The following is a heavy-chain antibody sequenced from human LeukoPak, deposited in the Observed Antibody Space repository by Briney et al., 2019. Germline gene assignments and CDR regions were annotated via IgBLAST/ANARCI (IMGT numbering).Heavy chain of an antibody. CDR3: ARAAYYSSGWPLDY. J-gene: IGHJ4*02. D-gene: IGHD6-19*01. CDR1: GYTFTSYD. Sequence: ASVKVSCKASGYTFTSYDINWVRQATGQGLEWMGWMNPNSGNTGYAQKFQGRVTMTRNTSISTAYMELSSLRSEDTAVYCCARAAYYSSGWPLDYWGQGTLVTVSS. CDR2: MNPNSGNT. V-gene: IGHV1-8*01.